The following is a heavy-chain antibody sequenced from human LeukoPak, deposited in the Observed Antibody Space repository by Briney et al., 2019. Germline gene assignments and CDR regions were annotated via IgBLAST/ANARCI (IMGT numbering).Heavy chain of an antibody. CDR2: ISGYNGIT. V-gene: IGHV1-18*01. Sequence: ASVKVSCKASGYNFTSYGISWVRQAPGQGLEWMGWISGYNGITNFAQKFQGRVTMTTDTSTSTAYVELESLRSDDTAIYYCAKDLNQWDYWGQGTLVTVSS. CDR3: AKDLNQWDY. CDR1: GYNFTSYG. D-gene: IGHD1-14*01. J-gene: IGHJ4*02.